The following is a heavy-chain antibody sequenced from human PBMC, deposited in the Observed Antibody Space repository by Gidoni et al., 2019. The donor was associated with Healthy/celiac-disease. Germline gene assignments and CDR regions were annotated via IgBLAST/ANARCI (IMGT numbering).Heavy chain of an antibody. J-gene: IGHJ6*02. V-gene: IGHV3-30-3*01. CDR3: ARAPPDYGGNPLGSGGMDV. CDR2: ISYDGSNK. Sequence: GGVVQPGRSLRLPCAASGFTFSSYAMHWVRQAPGKGLEWVAVISYDGSNKYYADSVKGRFTISRDNSKNTLYLQMNSLRAEDTAVYYCARAPPDYGGNPLGSGGMDVWGQGTTVTVSS. D-gene: IGHD4-17*01. CDR1: GFTFSSYA.